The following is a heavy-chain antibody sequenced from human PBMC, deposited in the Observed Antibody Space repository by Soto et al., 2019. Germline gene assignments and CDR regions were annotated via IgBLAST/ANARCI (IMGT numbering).Heavy chain of an antibody. CDR3: ARVADYYDSSGYLPVVD. V-gene: IGHV3-21*01. Sequence: EVQLVESGGGLVKPGGSLTLSCAASGFSFSNDNMNWIRQAPGKGLEWVSSIISSGSCIYYADSVKGRFTISRDNAKNPLSLTVNSLRAVAPALYYCARVADYYDSSGYLPVVDWGQGTLVTVSS. CDR2: IISSGSCI. CDR1: GFSFSNDN. D-gene: IGHD3-22*01. J-gene: IGHJ4*02.